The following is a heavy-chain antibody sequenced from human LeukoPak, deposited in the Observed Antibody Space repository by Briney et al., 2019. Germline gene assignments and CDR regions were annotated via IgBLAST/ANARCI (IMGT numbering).Heavy chain of an antibody. J-gene: IGHJ4*02. CDR2: INHSGST. CDR3: TSRNYYDSSGYYYFDY. D-gene: IGHD3-22*01. Sequence: PSETLSLTCAVYGGSFNDYYWSWIRQPPGKGLEWIEEINHSGSTNYNPSLKSRVTISVDTSKNLFSLKPSSVTAADTAVYYCTSRNYYDSSGYYYFDYWGRGTLVTVSS. V-gene: IGHV4-34*01. CDR1: GGSFNDYY.